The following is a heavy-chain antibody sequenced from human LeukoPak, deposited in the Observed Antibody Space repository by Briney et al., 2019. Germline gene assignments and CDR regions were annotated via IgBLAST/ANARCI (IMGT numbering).Heavy chain of an antibody. V-gene: IGHV3-21*01. CDR1: GFTFTSYS. CDR2: ISSSSRYI. Sequence: GGSLRLSCAASGFTFTSYSMNWVRQAPGKGLEWVSSISSSSRYIYYADSVKGRSTISRDNAKNSLYLQMNSLRAEDTAVYYCARGRELLLYYYGMDVWGQGTTVTVSS. J-gene: IGHJ6*02. D-gene: IGHD1-26*01. CDR3: ARGRELLLYYYGMDV.